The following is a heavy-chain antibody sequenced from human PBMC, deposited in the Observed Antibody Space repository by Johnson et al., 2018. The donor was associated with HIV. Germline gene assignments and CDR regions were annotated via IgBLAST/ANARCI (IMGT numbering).Heavy chain of an antibody. D-gene: IGHD3-10*01. CDR1: GFIFSGFG. V-gene: IGHV3-30-3*02. CDR3: AKPYGSGSYDAFDI. CDR2: ISYDGSNK. J-gene: IGHJ3*02. Sequence: QEQLVESGGGVVQPGKSLRLSCAASGFIFSGFGLHWVRQAPGKGLEWVASISYDGSNKYYADSVKGRFTISRDNAKNSLYLQMNSLRAEDTAVYYCAKPYGSGSYDAFDIWGQGTMVTVSS.